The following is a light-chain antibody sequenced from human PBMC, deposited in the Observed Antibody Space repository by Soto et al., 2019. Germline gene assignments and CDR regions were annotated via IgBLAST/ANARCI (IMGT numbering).Light chain of an antibody. J-gene: IGKJ3*01. V-gene: IGKV3-20*01. CDR2: GAS. Sequence: EIVLTQSPGTLSLSPGERATLSCRASQSVSNTYLAWYQHKPGQAPRLLIYGASRRATGIPDRFTGSGSGTDFTLTSNGLEPEDFAVYYCQQYGSSPTTFGPGTKVDI. CDR1: QSVSNTY. CDR3: QQYGSSPTT.